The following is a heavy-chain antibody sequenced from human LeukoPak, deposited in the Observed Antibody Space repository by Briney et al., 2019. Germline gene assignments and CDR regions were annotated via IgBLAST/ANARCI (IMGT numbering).Heavy chain of an antibody. CDR1: GYSFTNYY. D-gene: IGHD4-23*01. J-gene: IGHJ4*02. Sequence: ALVKVSCKASGYSFTNYYTHWVRQAPGQGLEWMGWINPNSGGTNYAQKFQGRVTMTRDTSIRTTYMELSRLRSDDTAVYFCARDLGWELVLDYWGQGTLVTVSS. V-gene: IGHV1-2*02. CDR2: INPNSGGT. CDR3: ARDLGWELVLDY.